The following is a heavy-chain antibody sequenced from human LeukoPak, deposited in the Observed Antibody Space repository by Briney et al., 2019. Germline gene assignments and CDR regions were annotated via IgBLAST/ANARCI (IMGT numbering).Heavy chain of an antibody. CDR2: ISGSGGST. J-gene: IGHJ4*02. CDR1: GFTFSGYA. CDR3: ARPKRGYCSSTSCSYYFDY. D-gene: IGHD2-2*01. Sequence: GGSLRLSCAASGFTFSGYAMSWVRQAPGKGLEWVSAISGSGGSTYYADSVKGRFTISRDNSKNTLYLQMNSLRAEDTAVYYCARPKRGYCSSTSCSYYFDYWGQGTLVTVSS. V-gene: IGHV3-23*01.